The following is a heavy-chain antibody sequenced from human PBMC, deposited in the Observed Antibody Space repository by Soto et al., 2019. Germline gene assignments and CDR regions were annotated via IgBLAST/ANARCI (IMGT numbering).Heavy chain of an antibody. J-gene: IGHJ6*02. CDR2: ISGSGGST. D-gene: IGHD3-10*01. CDR3: AKVSDSGRNYYYYGMDV. CDR1: KFTFSSYA. Sequence: HPGGSLRLSCAASKFTFSSYAMSWVRQAPGKGLEWVSAISGSGGSTYYADFVKGRFTISRDNSKNTLYLQMNSLRAEDTAVYYCAKVSDSGRNYYYYGMDVWGQGTTVTVYS. V-gene: IGHV3-23*01.